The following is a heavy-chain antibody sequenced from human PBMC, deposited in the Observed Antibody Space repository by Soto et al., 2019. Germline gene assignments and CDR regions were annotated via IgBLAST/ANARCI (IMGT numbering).Heavy chain of an antibody. Sequence: SETLSLTCTVSGASVSTGVYYWTWIRQHPGKGLEWIGYIDNSGSTYYNPSLTGRVDISVDTSKNEFSLNLQSLTAADTASYYCAGAVSDFDVRRYRTSYFDQWGQGILVTVSS. V-gene: IGHV4-31*03. CDR2: IDNSGST. D-gene: IGHD3-10*02. J-gene: IGHJ4*02. CDR1: GASVSTGVYY. CDR3: AGAVSDFDVRRYRTSYFDQ.